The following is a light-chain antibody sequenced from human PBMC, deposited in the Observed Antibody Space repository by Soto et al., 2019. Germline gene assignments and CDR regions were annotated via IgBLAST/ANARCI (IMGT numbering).Light chain of an antibody. J-gene: IGKJ4*02. CDR3: QQRDNWPLT. CDR2: NAT. Sequence: EIVLTQSPATLSLSPGERATLSCRASQIVNTYFAWYQQKPGQAPRLLIYNATTSATGIPAGVSGSGSGTDFTRTLSSLEPEDVAVYYCQQRDNWPLTFGGGTRVQIK. V-gene: IGKV3-11*01. CDR1: QIVNTY.